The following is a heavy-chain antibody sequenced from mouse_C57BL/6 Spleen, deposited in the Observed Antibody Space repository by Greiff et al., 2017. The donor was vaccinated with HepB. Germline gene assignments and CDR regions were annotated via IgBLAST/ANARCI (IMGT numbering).Heavy chain of an antibody. CDR3: ARSHYEHWYFDV. CDR2: INPSNGGT. D-gene: IGHD1-1*01. V-gene: IGHV1-53*01. J-gene: IGHJ1*03. Sequence: QVQLQQSGTELVKPGASVKLSCKASGYTFTSYWMHWVKQRPGQGLEWIGNINPSNGGTNYNEKFKSKATLTVDKSSSTAYMQLSSLTSEDSAVYYCARSHYEHWYFDVWGTGTTVTVSS. CDR1: GYTFTSYW.